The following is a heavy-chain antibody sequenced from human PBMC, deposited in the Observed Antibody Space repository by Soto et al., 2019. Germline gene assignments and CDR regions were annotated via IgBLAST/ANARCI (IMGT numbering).Heavy chain of an antibody. CDR1: GFTFNNYG. D-gene: IGHD6-13*01. CDR3: ARRQIPPPTRGAANARGGMDV. Sequence: GGSLRLSCAAPGFTFNNYGMHWVRQAPGKGLEWLAVIWNDGSNNYYANSVKGRFTISRDNSKNTLYLQMSSLRAEDTAVYYCARRQIPPPTRGAANARGGMDVWGQGTTVTVSS. J-gene: IGHJ6*02. V-gene: IGHV3-33*01. CDR2: IWNDGSNN.